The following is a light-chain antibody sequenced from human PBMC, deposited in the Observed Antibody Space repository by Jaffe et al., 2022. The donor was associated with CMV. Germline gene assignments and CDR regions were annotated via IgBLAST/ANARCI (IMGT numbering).Light chain of an antibody. J-gene: IGKJ1*01. CDR1: KDIKNW. CDR2: TES. V-gene: IGKV1-12*01. Sequence: DIQMTQSPSSVAASVGDRVTITCRANKDIKNWLAWYQQKPGEAPKLLIYTESGLETGVPSRFSASGSGSDFTLTISSLQPEDCAIYFCQHANGFPPWTFGQGTRVEIK. CDR3: QHANGFPPWT.